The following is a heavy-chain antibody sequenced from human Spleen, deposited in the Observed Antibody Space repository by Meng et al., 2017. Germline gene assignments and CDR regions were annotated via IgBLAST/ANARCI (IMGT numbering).Heavy chain of an antibody. J-gene: IGHJ4*02. V-gene: IGHV7-4-1*02. Sequence: ASVKVSCKGSGYTFSNYPMNWVRQVPGQGLEWMGWINTTSGNPTYAQGFTGRFVFSLDTSVSTAYLQISGLKADDTAVYYCTRDGYSDCSRTSCFDYWGQGTLVTVSS. CDR2: INTTSGNP. D-gene: IGHD2-2*01. CDR3: TRDGYSDCSRTSCFDY. CDR1: GYTFSNYP.